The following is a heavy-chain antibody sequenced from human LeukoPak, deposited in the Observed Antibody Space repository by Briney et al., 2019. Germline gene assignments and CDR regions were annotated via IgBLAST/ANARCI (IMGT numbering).Heavy chain of an antibody. CDR1: GFTFSSYW. V-gene: IGHV3-7*05. CDR3: ARDSGYSYGFFYYYYGMDV. CDR2: IKQDGSEK. Sequence: GGSLRLSCAASGFTFSSYWMSWVRQAPGKGLEWVANIKQDGSEKYYVDSVKGRFTISRDNAKNSLYLQMNSLSAEDTAVYYCARDSGYSYGFFYYYYGMDVWGQGTTVTVSS. D-gene: IGHD5-18*01. J-gene: IGHJ6*02.